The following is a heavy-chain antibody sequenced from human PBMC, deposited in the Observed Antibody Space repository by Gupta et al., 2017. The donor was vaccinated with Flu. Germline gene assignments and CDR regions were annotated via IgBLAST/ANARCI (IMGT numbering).Heavy chain of an antibody. CDR2: IWYDGSNK. D-gene: IGHD6-6*01. CDR1: GFTFSSYG. J-gene: IGHJ6*02. V-gene: IGHV3-33*01. CDR3: ARVQYSSSEDYYYYGMDV. Sequence: QVQLVESGGGVVQPGRSLRLSCAASGFTFSSYGLHWVRQSPGKGLEWVAVIWYDGSNKYYADSVKGRFTISRDNSKNTLYLQMNSLRAEDTAVYYCARVQYSSSEDYYYYGMDVWGQGTTVTVSS.